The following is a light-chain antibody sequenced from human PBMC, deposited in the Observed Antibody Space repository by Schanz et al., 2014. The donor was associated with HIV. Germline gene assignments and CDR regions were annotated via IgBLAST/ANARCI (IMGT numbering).Light chain of an antibody. Sequence: QSALTQPASVSGSPGQSITISCTGTSSDVGSCNLVSWYQQHPGKAPKLMIYEGSKRPSGVSNRFSGSKSGNTASLTISGLQAEDEADYYCSSYSSEGSPYVIGTGTKLTVL. V-gene: IGLV2-14*02. CDR1: SSDVGSCNL. CDR2: EGS. CDR3: SSYSSEGSPYV. J-gene: IGLJ1*01.